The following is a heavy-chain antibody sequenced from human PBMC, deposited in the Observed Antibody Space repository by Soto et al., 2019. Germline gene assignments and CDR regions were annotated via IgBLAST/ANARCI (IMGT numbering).Heavy chain of an antibody. D-gene: IGHD1-7*01. J-gene: IGHJ6*02. CDR1: GFTFSSYA. CDR3: ARGRWNWNYGVSGLDNYYYGMDV. CDR2: ISYDGSKK. Sequence: PGGSLRLSCAASGFTFSSYAMHWVRQAPGKGLEWVAVISYDGSKKYYADSVKGRFTISRDNSKNTLYLQMNSLRAEDTAVYYCARGRWNWNYGVSGLDNYYYGMDVWGQGTTVTVSS. V-gene: IGHV3-30-3*01.